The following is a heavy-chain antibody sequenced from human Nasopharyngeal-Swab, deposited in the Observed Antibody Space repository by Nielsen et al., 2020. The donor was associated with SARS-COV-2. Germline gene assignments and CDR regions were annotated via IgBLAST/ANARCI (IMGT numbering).Heavy chain of an antibody. CDR2: INHSGST. Sequence: SETLSLTFAVHGGSFSGYYWSWIRQPPGKGLEWIGEINHSGSTNYNPSLKSRVTISVDTSKNQFSLKLSSVTAADTAVYYCARVPGFWYFDLWGRGTLVTVSS. D-gene: IGHD3-10*01. J-gene: IGHJ2*01. V-gene: IGHV4-34*01. CDR3: ARVPGFWYFDL. CDR1: GGSFSGYY.